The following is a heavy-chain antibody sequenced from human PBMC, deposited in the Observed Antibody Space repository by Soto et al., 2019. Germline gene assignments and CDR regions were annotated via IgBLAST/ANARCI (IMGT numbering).Heavy chain of an antibody. CDR1: GGSISSGGYS. CDR3: VRGSVGGFGEPFDY. J-gene: IGHJ4*02. V-gene: IGHV4-30-2*01. CDR2: IYHSGST. Sequence: QLQLQESGSGLVKPSQTLSLTCAVSGGSISSGGYSWSWIRQPPGKGLEWIGYIYHSGSTYYNPSLKSRVTISVDRSKNQFSLKLSSVTAADTAVYYCVRGSVGGFGEPFDYWGQGTLVTVSS. D-gene: IGHD3-10*01.